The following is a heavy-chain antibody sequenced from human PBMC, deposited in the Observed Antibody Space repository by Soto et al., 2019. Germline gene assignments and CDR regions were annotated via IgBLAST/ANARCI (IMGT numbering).Heavy chain of an antibody. Sequence: QVQVVESGGGVVQPGRSLRLSCAASGFTFSNYAMHWVRQAPGKGLEWVAVISYDGSNKVYGDSVKGRFTISRDNSKNTRYLQMSSLRAEDTAVYFCAKDPYCSSTRCYGLSNYGSLVWGRGSLVTVSS. CDR3: AKDPYCSSTRCYGLSNYGSLV. D-gene: IGHD2-2*01. J-gene: IGHJ4*02. V-gene: IGHV3-30*18. CDR2: ISYDGSNK. CDR1: GFTFSNYA.